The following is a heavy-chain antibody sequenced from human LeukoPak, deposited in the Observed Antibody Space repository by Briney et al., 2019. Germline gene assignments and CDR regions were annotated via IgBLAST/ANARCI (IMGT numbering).Heavy chain of an antibody. CDR2: IYYSGST. CDR1: GGSISSGGYY. J-gene: IGHJ6*04. V-gene: IGHV4-31*03. D-gene: IGHD2-15*01. CDR3: ASAVVVVAATQYYYYGMDV. Sequence: SQTLSLTCTVSGGSISSGGYYWSWIRQHPGKGLGWMGYIYYSGSTYYNPSLKSRVTISVDTSKNQFSLKLSSVTAADTAVYYCASAVVVVAATQYYYYGMDVWGKGTTVTVSS.